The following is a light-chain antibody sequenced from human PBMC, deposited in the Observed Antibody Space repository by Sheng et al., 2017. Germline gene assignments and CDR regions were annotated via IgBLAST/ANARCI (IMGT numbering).Light chain of an antibody. CDR3: QQYYSTRYS. CDR2: AAS. V-gene: IGKV1-NL1*01. CDR1: QGISNS. Sequence: IQLTQSPSSLSASVGDRVTITCRASQGISNSLAWYQQKPGKAPKLLLYAASRLESGVPSRFSGSGSGTDYSLTISSLQPEDFATYYCQQYYSTRYSFGQGTKLEIK. J-gene: IGKJ2*03.